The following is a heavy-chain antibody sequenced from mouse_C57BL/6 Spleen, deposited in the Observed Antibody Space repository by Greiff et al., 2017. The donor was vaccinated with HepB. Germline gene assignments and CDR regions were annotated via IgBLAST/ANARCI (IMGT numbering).Heavy chain of an antibody. CDR1: GYTFTSYW. Sequence: QVQLQQPGAELVKPGASVKVSCKASGYTFTSYWMHWVKQRPGQGLEWIGRIHPSDSDTNYNQKFKGKATLTVDKSSSTSYMQLSSLTSEDSAVYYCASDGYFSWFAYWGQGTLVTVSA. D-gene: IGHD2-3*01. V-gene: IGHV1-74*01. CDR3: ASDGYFSWFAY. CDR2: IHPSDSDT. J-gene: IGHJ3*01.